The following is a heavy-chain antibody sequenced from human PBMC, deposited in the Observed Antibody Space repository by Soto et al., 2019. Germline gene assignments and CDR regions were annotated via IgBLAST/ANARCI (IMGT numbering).Heavy chain of an antibody. D-gene: IGHD3-16*01. V-gene: IGHV3-15*01. CDR3: VTDPIKLWPYDY. Sequence: XGSLRLSCAASGVLFSNASMSWVRQGPGKGLEWVARIKSQSDGGATEYAAAVKGRFTISRDDSKNAVYLQMDSLTADDTAVYYCVTDPIKLWPYDYWGQGKPVTVSS. CDR2: IKSQSDGGAT. CDR1: GVLFSNAS. J-gene: IGHJ4*02.